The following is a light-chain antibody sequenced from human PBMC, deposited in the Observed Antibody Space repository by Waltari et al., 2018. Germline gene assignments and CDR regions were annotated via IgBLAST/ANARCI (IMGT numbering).Light chain of an antibody. J-gene: IGLJ3*02. V-gene: IGLV3-21*04. CDR3: QVWDSKSDHFVV. Sequence: SYVLTQPPSVSVAPGKTARITCGGNNFGSISLHLFQQMPGQAPVLVIYDDSDRPSGIPERFSGSKSGNTATLTIGRVEAGDEADYYCQVWDSKSDHFVVFGGGTKLTVL. CDR2: DDS. CDR1: NFGSIS.